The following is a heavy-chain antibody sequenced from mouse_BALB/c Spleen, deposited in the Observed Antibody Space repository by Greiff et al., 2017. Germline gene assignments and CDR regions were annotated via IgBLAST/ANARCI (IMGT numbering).Heavy chain of an antibody. J-gene: IGHJ2*01. CDR2: IDPETGGT. D-gene: IGHD1-1*01. V-gene: IGHV1-15*01. CDR1: GYTFTDYE. Sequence: LVESGAELVRPGASVTLSCKASGYTFTDYEMHWVKQTPVHGLEWIGAIDPETGGTAYNQKFKGKATLTADKSSSTAYMELRSLTSEDSAVYYCTREGYYGSREGFDYWGQGTTLTVSS. CDR3: TREGYYGSREGFDY.